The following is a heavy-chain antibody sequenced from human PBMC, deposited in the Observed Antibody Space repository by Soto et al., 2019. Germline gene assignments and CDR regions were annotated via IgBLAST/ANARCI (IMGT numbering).Heavy chain of an antibody. V-gene: IGHV1-18*01. CDR2: ISAYNGNT. D-gene: IGHD2-21*02. J-gene: IGHJ4*02. CDR3: ARDTYCGGDCPLYYFDY. Sequence: QVQLVQSGAEVKKPGASVKVSCKASGYTFTSYGISWVRQAPGQGLEWMGWISAYNGNTNYAQKLQGRVTMTTDTAXSXXYMELRSLRSDDTAVYYCARDTYCGGDCPLYYFDYWGQGTLVTVSS. CDR1: GYTFTSYG.